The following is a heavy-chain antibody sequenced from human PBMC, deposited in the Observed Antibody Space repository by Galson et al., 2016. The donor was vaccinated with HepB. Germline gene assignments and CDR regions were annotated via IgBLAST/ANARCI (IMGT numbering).Heavy chain of an antibody. J-gene: IGHJ4*02. CDR1: GFSLSSSGVG. Sequence: ALVKPTQTLTLICTFSGFSLSSSGVGVAWIRQPPGKALEWLALIYWDDDKRYSPSRKSRLTITKDTSKNQVVLTMTNMDPVDTATYYCAHFAAAAHFDYWVQGTLVTVSS. CDR3: AHFAAAAHFDY. D-gene: IGHD6-25*01. V-gene: IGHV2-5*02. CDR2: IYWDDDK.